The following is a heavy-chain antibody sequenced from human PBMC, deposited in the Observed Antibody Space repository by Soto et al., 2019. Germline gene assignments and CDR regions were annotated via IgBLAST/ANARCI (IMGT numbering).Heavy chain of an antibody. CDR3: AREGDSRGYYHFDY. V-gene: IGHV4-34*01. Sequence: PSETLSLTCAVYGGSFSGYYWSWIRQPPGKGLEWIGEINHSGSTNYNPSLKSRVTISVDTSKNQFSLKLSSVTAADTAVYYCAREGDSRGYYHFDYWGQGTLVTVSS. D-gene: IGHD3-22*01. CDR1: GGSFSGYY. CDR2: INHSGST. J-gene: IGHJ4*02.